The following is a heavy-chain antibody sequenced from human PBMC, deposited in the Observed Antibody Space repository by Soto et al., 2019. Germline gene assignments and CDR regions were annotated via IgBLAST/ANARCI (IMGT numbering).Heavy chain of an antibody. CDR2: IYPGDSDT. D-gene: IGHD3-22*01. CDR3: ARNAVYYYDSSGYPDY. Sequence: PGESLKISCKGSGYSFTSYWIGWVRQMPGKGLEWMGIIYPGDSDTRYSPSFQGQVTISADKSISTAYLQWSSLKASDTAMYYCARNAVYYYDSSGYPDYWGQGTLVTVSS. CDR1: GYSFTSYW. J-gene: IGHJ4*02. V-gene: IGHV5-51*01.